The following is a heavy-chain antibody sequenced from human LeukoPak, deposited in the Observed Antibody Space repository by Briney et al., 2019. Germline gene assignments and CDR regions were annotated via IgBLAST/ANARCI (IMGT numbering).Heavy chain of an antibody. CDR3: ARAYGSGSYVSLFDP. J-gene: IGHJ5*02. CDR2: IYPGDSDT. V-gene: IGHV5-51*01. CDR1: GYTFTSYW. D-gene: IGHD3-10*01. Sequence: GESLKISCKGSGYTFTSYWIGWVRQMPGKGLEWMGIIYPGDSDTRYSPSFQGQVTISADKSISTAYLQWSSLKASDTAMYYCARAYGSGSYVSLFDPWGQGTLVTGSS.